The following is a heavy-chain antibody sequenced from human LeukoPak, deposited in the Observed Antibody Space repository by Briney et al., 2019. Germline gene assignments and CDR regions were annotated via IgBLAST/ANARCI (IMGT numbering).Heavy chain of an antibody. Sequence: GGSLRLSCAASGFTFSSYEMNWVRPAPGNGLEWVSYISSSGSTIYYADSVKGRFTISRDNAKNSLYLQMNSLRAEDTAVYYCARVRGIAAAGTRSGDAFDIWGQGTMVTVSS. V-gene: IGHV3-48*03. CDR3: ARVRGIAAAGTRSGDAFDI. CDR2: ISSSGSTI. CDR1: GFTFSSYE. J-gene: IGHJ3*02. D-gene: IGHD6-13*01.